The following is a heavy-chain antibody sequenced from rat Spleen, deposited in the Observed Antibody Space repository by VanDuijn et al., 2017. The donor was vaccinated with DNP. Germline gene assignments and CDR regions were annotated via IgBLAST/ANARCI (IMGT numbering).Heavy chain of an antibody. CDR2: ISSDGSDT. CDR1: RITFSDHN. D-gene: IGHD1-4*01. J-gene: IGHJ2*01. V-gene: IGHV5-7*01. CDR3: ASRPPPTRGPFDY. Sequence: EVQLVESGGGLVQPGRSLKLSCAASRITFSDHNMAWVRQAPKKGLEWVATISSDGSDTYYRDSVKGRFTISRDNAKSTLYLQMDSLRSEDTATYYCASRPPPTRGPFDYWGQGVAVTVSS.